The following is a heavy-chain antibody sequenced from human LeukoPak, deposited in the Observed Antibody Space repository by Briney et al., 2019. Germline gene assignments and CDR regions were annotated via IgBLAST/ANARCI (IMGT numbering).Heavy chain of an antibody. CDR1: GGSFSGYY. CDR3: ARHVRDCSSTSCYARYYYYYMDV. Sequence: KPSETLSLTCAVYGGSFSGYYWSWIRQPPGKGLEWIGEINHSGSTNYNPSLKSRVTISVDTSKNQFSLKLSSVTAADTAVYYCARHVRDCSSTSCYARYYYYYMDVWGKGTTVTISS. V-gene: IGHV4-34*01. D-gene: IGHD2-2*01. CDR2: INHSGST. J-gene: IGHJ6*03.